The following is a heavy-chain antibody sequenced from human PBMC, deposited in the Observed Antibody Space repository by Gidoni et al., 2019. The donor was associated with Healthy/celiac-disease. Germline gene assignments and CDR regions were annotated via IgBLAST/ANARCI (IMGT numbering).Heavy chain of an antibody. CDR3: ARASTDYYDSSGYPELDAFDI. D-gene: IGHD3-22*01. Sequence: EVQLVESGGGLVQPGGSLRLSCAASGFTVSSNYMSWVRQAPGKGLEWVSVIYSGGSTYYADSVKGRFTISRHNSKNTLYLQMNSLRAEDTAVYYCARASTDYYDSSGYPELDAFDIWGQGTMVTVSS. J-gene: IGHJ3*02. V-gene: IGHV3-53*04. CDR1: GFTVSSNY. CDR2: IYSGGST.